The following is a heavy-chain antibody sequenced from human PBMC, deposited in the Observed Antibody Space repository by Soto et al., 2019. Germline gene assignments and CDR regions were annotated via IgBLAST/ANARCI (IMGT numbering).Heavy chain of an antibody. CDR1: GFSLSTSGVG. CDR3: AHKGPEDWPLDY. D-gene: IGHD3-9*01. Sequence: QITLKESGPTLVKPTQPLTLTCTSSGFSLSTSGVGVGWIRQPPGKALEWLAVIYWDDNKHYSPSLRSRLTITKDTSKNQVVLTMTNMDPMDTGTYYCAHKGPEDWPLDYWGQGTLVTVSS. J-gene: IGHJ4*02. CDR2: IYWDDNK. V-gene: IGHV2-5*02.